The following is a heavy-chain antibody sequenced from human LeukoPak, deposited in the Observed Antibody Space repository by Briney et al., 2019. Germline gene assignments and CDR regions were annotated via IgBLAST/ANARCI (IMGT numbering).Heavy chain of an antibody. CDR2: IKQDGSEK. J-gene: IGHJ6*03. Sequence: GGSLRLSCAASGFTFSSYWMSWVRQAPGKGPERVANIKQDGSEKYYVDSVKGRFTISRDNAKNSLYLQMNSLRAEDTAVYYCARLDDFWSGYCGYYYYYMDVWGKGTTVTVSS. V-gene: IGHV3-7*01. D-gene: IGHD3-3*01. CDR3: ARLDDFWSGYCGYYYYYMDV. CDR1: GFTFSSYW.